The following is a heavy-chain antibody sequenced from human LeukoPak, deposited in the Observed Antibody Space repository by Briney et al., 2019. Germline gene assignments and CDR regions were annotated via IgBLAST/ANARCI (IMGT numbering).Heavy chain of an antibody. CDR1: GGTFFSCA. V-gene: IGHV1-69*01. D-gene: IGHD3-3*01. J-gene: IGHJ4*02. CDR2: IIPTVGTA. Sequence: SVKISCKASGGTFFSCAISWGRHAPGQGLVGRGGIIPTVGTATYAQEIQSRVTVTADEATSTAYMELSSLRSEYTAVYCCASLAYCDIWSGYYTWNYFDYWGQGALVTVS. CDR3: ASLAYCDIWSGYYTWNYFDY.